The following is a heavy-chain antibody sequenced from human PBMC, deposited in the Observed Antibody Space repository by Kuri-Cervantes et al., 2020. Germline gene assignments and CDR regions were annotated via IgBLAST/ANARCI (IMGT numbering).Heavy chain of an antibody. V-gene: IGHV1-2*02. CDR1: GYTFTGYY. J-gene: IGHJ5*02. D-gene: IGHD5-12*01. CDR2: INPNSGGT. CDR3: ARRIGYSGYLGP. Sequence: SVKVSCKASGYTFTGYYMHWVRQAPGQGLEWMGWINPNSGGTKYAQKFEGKVTMTRDTSISIVYMELSRLRSDDTDVYYCARRIGYSGYLGPWGQGTLVTVSS.